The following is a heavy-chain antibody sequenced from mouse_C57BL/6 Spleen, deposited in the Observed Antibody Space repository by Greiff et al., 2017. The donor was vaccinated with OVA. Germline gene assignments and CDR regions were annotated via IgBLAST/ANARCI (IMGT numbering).Heavy chain of an antibody. CDR1: GYTFTGYW. J-gene: IGHJ3*01. V-gene: IGHV1-9*01. CDR2: ILPGSGST. CDR3: ARRYYVSSYVGFAY. Sequence: VKLQESGAELMKPGASVKLSCKATGYTFTGYWIEWVKQRPGHGLEWIGEILPGSGSTNYYEKFKGKATFTADTSSNTAYMQLRSLTTEDSAIDYCARRYYVSSYVGFAYRGQGTLVTVSA. D-gene: IGHD1-1*01.